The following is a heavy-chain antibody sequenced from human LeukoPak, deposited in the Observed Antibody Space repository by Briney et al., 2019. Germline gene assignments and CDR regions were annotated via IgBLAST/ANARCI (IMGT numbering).Heavy chain of an antibody. CDR3: ARDNGTSCYDY. J-gene: IGHJ4*02. D-gene: IGHD2-2*01. V-gene: IGHV4-4*02. CDR1: GGSISSSNW. CDR2: IYHSGST. Sequence: SGTLSLTCAVSGGSISSSNWWSWVRQPPGKGLEWIGEIYHSGSTNYNPSLKGRVTISVDKSKNQFSLKLSSVTAADTAVYYSARDNGTSCYDYWGQGTLVTVSS.